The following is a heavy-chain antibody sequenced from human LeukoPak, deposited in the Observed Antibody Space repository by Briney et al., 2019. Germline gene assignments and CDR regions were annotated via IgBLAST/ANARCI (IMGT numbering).Heavy chain of an antibody. CDR3: ARDSRWWFDP. CDR1: GGSISSGGYY. V-gene: IGHV4-31*03. CDR2: IYYSGST. D-gene: IGHD2-15*01. J-gene: IGHJ5*02. Sequence: SETLFLTCTVSGGSISSGGYYWSWIRQHPGKGLEWIGYIYYSGSTYYNPSLKSRVTISIDTSKNQFSLKLSSVTAADTAVYYCARDSRWWFDPWGQGTLVTVSS.